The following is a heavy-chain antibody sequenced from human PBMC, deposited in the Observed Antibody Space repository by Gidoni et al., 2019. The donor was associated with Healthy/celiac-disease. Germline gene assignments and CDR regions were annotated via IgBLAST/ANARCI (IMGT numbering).Heavy chain of an antibody. D-gene: IGHD2-2*01. Sequence: QVQLVESGGGGVQPGRSLRLPCAASGFTVSSYGMHWVRQAPGKGLEWVAVIWYDGSNKYYADSVKGRFTISRDNSKNTRYLQMNSLRAEDTAVYYCARDVGSTRGGVFDYWGQGTLVTVSS. CDR2: IWYDGSNK. CDR1: GFTVSSYG. V-gene: IGHV3-33*01. J-gene: IGHJ4*02. CDR3: ARDVGSTRGGVFDY.